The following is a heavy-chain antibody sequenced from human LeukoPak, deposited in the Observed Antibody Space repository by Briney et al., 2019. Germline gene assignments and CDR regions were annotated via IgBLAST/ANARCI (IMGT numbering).Heavy chain of an antibody. Sequence: ASVKVSCKASGYTFTGYYMHWIRQPPGQGLEWMGGIIPSFGTANNAQKFQGRVTIPANKSTSTAYMELSSLRSEDTAVYYCASSAIVVVTATPALNVFDIWGQGTMVTVSS. CDR3: ASSAIVVVTATPALNVFDI. CDR1: GYTFTGYY. D-gene: IGHD2-21*02. V-gene: IGHV1-69*06. J-gene: IGHJ3*02. CDR2: IIPSFGTA.